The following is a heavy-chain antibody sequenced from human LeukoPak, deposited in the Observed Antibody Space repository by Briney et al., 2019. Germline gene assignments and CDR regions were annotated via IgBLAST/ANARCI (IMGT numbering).Heavy chain of an antibody. CDR1: GYTFTSYA. J-gene: IGHJ4*02. V-gene: IGHV1-3*01. Sequence: ASVKVSCKASGYTFTSYAMHWVRQAPGQRLEWMGWINAGNGNTKYSQKFQGRVTITRDTSASTAYMELSSLRSEDTAVYYCARDDDWLLAQFDYWGQGTLVTVSS. D-gene: IGHD3-9*01. CDR2: INAGNGNT. CDR3: ARDDDWLLAQFDY.